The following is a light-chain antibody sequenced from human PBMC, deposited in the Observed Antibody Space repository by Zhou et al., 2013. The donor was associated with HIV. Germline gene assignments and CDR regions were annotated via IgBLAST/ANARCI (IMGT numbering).Light chain of an antibody. J-gene: IGKJ2*01. V-gene: IGKV3-20*01. Sequence: EIVLTQSPGTLSLSPGERATLSCRASQSVGSSYLAWYQQKPGQAPRLLIYGASTRATGIPDRFSGSGSGTDFTLTISRLEPEDFAVYYCQQSNNWPPYTFGQGTKLEIK. CDR3: QQSNNWPPYT. CDR1: QSVGSSY. CDR2: GAS.